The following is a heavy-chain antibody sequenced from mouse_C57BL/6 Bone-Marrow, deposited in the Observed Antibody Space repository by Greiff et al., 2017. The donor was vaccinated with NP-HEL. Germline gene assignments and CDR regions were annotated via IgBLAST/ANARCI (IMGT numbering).Heavy chain of an antibody. CDR1: GYAFTNYL. CDR3: ARESGYYSYSALDY. D-gene: IGHD2-3*01. Sequence: VQLVESGAELVRPGTSVKVSCKASGYAFTNYLIEWVKQRPGQGLEWIGVINPGSGGTNYNEKFKGKATLTADKSSSTAYMQLSSLTSEDSAVYICARESGYYSYSALDYWGQGNSVTVSP. J-gene: IGHJ4*01. V-gene: IGHV1-54*01. CDR2: INPGSGGT.